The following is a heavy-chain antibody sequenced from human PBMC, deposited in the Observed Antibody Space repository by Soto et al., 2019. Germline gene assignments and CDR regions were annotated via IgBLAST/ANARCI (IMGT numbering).Heavy chain of an antibody. J-gene: IGHJ4*02. CDR3: ARKGAGDYALDY. V-gene: IGHV2-5*02. D-gene: IGHD4-17*01. Sequence: QITLKESGPPLVKPTQTLTLTCTLSGFSLSTGGVGVGWIRQSPGKALEWLAVIYWDDVKHYSPSLERRLTITKDISESEVVLTMTNMDPVDTATYYCARKGAGDYALDYWGLGIVVTVSS. CDR2: IYWDDVK. CDR1: GFSLSTGGVG.